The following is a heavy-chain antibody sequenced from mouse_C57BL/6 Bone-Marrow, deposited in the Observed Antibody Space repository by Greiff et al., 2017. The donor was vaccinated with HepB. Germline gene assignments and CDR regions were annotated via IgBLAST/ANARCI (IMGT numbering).Heavy chain of an antibody. D-gene: IGHD2-2*01. J-gene: IGHJ4*01. V-gene: IGHV1-4*01. CDR1: GYTFTSYT. CDR3: ARFVYYGYDGYAMDY. Sequence: VQLQQSGAELARPGASVKMSCKASGYTFTSYTMHWVKQRPGQGLEWIGYINPSSGYTKYNQKFKDKATLTADKSSSTAYMQLSSLTSEDSAVYYCARFVYYGYDGYAMDYWGQGTSVTVSS. CDR2: INPSSGYT.